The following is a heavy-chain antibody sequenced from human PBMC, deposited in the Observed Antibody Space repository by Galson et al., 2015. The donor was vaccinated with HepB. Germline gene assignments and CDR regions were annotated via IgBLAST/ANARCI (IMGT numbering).Heavy chain of an antibody. CDR3: ARALVVPAAMWEGWFDP. CDR2: TYYRSKWYN. CDR1: GDSVSSNSAA. D-gene: IGHD2-2*01. J-gene: IGHJ5*02. Sequence: CAISGDSVSSNSAAWNWIRQSPSRGLEWLGRTYYRSKWYNDYAVSVKSRITINPDTSKNQFSLQLNSVTPEDTAVYYCARALVVPAAMWEGWFDPWGQGTLVTVSS. V-gene: IGHV6-1*01.